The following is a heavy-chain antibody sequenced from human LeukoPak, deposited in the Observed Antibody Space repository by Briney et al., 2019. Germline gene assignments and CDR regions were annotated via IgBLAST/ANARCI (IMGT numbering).Heavy chain of an antibody. J-gene: IGHJ4*02. CDR2: SGSM. Sequence: AGGSLRLSCAASGFIFDDYAVHWVRQGPGKGLEWVSGSGSMEYADSVKGRFTISRDNAKSSLYLQMNSLRAEDTAVYYCARAKIAVPLDYWGQGTLVTVSS. V-gene: IGHV3-9*01. CDR1: GFIFDDYA. CDR3: ARAKIAVPLDY. D-gene: IGHD6-19*01.